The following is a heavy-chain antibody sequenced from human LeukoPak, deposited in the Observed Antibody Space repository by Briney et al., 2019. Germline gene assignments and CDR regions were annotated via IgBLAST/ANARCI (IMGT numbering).Heavy chain of an antibody. V-gene: IGHV3-74*01. CDR3: ARVYTTAIPSPYYYYYMDV. J-gene: IGHJ6*03. Sequence: PGGSLRLSCAASGFTFSSYWMHWVRQAPGKGLVWVSRINSDGSSTSYADSVKGRFTISRDNAKNTLYLQMNSLRAEDTAVYYCARVYTTAIPSPYYYYYMDVWGKGTTVTVS. CDR2: INSDGSST. D-gene: IGHD2-21*02. CDR1: GFTFSSYW.